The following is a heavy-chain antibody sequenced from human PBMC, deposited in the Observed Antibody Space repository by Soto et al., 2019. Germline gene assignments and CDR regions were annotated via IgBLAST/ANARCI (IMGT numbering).Heavy chain of an antibody. Sequence: QMQLVQSGPEVKKPGTSVKVSCKASGFTFTSSAVQWVRQARGQRLERIGWIVVGSGNTNYAQKFQERVTITRDMSTSTAYMELSSLGSEDTAVYYCAATRITMVRGVIIGMDVWGQGTTVTVSS. CDR2: IVVGSGNT. V-gene: IGHV1-58*01. CDR1: GFTFTSSA. CDR3: AATRITMVRGVIIGMDV. J-gene: IGHJ6*02. D-gene: IGHD3-10*01.